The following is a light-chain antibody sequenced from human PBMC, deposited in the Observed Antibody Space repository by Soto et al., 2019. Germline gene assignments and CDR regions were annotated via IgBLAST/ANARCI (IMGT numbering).Light chain of an antibody. CDR1: QSVSSTY. Sequence: EIVLTQSPGTLSLSPGDRATLSCRASQSVSSTYLAWYQQKPGQAPRLLIYDASSRATGIPDRFSGSGSGIDLTLTISRLEPEDFAVYYCQQYGSSPGLFTFGPGTKVDIK. CDR3: QQYGSSPGLFT. V-gene: IGKV3-20*01. J-gene: IGKJ3*01. CDR2: DAS.